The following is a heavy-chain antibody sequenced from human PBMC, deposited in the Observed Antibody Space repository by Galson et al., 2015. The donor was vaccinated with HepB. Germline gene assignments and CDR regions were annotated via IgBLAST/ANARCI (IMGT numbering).Heavy chain of an antibody. J-gene: IGHJ6*02. V-gene: IGHV1-46*01. CDR2: INPSGGST. CDR3: ATRDYYDSSGQTRVYYYGMDV. CDR1: GYTFTSYY. D-gene: IGHD3-22*01. Sequence: SVKVSCKASGYTFTSYYMHWVRQAPGQGLEWMGIINPSGGSTSYAQKFQGRVTMTRDTSTSTVYMELSSLRSEDTAVYYCATRDYYDSSGQTRVYYYGMDVWGQGTTVTVSS.